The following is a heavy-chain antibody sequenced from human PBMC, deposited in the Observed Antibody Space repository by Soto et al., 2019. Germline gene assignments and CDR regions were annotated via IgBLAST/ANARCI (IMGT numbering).Heavy chain of an antibody. CDR2: ISGTGGTI. CDR3: AKGSGNIRPYGMDV. CDR1: GFTFSNHA. V-gene: IGHV3-23*01. J-gene: IGHJ6*02. Sequence: EVQLLESGGGLVQPGGSLRVSCAAAGFTFSNHAMSWVRQAPGKGLEWVSTISGTGGTIYYADSVKGRFTISRDNSKNARWLQRNSLRAEDTALYYCAKGSGNIRPYGMDVWGQGPRSPSP.